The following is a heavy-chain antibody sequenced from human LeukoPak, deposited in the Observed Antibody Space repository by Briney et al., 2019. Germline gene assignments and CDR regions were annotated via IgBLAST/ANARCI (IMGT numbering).Heavy chain of an antibody. CDR1: GGSFSSSSYY. J-gene: IGHJ4*02. D-gene: IGHD6-13*01. V-gene: IGHV4-39*01. Sequence: SETLSLTCTVSGGSFSSSSYYWGWIRQPPGKGLEWIGSIYYSGSTYYNPSLKSRVTISVDTSKNQFSLKLSSVTAADTAVYYCARLKSQQLVPPSFDYWGQGTLVTVSS. CDR3: ARLKSQQLVPPSFDY. CDR2: IYYSGST.